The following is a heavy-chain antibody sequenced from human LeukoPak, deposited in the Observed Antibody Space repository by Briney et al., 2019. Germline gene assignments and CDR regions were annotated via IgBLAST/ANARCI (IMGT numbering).Heavy chain of an antibody. CDR3: VGGDSREL. CDR1: GFTFNTYT. D-gene: IGHD3-22*01. CDR2: IGRSSIDK. J-gene: IGHJ4*02. Sequence: GGSLRLSCTASGFTFNTYTMNWVRQAPGKGPEWISSIGRSSIDKYYADSVRGRFTISRDNAKNSLYVQMSSLRVEDTAVYYCVGGDSRELWGQGTLVTLSS. V-gene: IGHV3-21*01.